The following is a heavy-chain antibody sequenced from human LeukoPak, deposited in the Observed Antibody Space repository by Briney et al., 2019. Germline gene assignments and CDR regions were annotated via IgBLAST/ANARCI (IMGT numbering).Heavy chain of an antibody. Sequence: SETLSLTCTVSGGSISSSSYYWGWIRQPPGKGLVWIGSIYYSGSTYYNPSLKSRVTISVDTSKNQFSLKLSSVTAADTAVYYCAKIKRTGIAAAGGAFDIWGQGTMVTVSS. CDR2: IYYSGST. J-gene: IGHJ3*02. CDR1: GGSISSSSYY. V-gene: IGHV4-39*07. D-gene: IGHD6-13*01. CDR3: AKIKRTGIAAAGGAFDI.